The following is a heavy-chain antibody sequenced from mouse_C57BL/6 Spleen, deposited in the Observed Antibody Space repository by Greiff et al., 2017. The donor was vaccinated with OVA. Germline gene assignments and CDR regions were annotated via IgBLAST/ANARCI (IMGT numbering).Heavy chain of an antibody. J-gene: IGHJ1*03. V-gene: IGHV5-17*01. Sequence: DVHLVESGGGLVKPGGSLKLSCAASGFTFSDYGMHWVRQAPEKGLEWVAYISSGSSTIYYADTVKGRFTISRDNAKNTLFLQMTSLRSEDTAMYYCARHYWDWYFDVWGTGTTVTVSS. CDR2: ISSGSSTI. CDR3: ARHYWDWYFDV. D-gene: IGHD4-1*01. CDR1: GFTFSDYG.